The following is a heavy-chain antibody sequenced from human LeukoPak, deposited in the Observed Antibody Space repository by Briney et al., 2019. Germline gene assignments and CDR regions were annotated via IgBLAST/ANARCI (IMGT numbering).Heavy chain of an antibody. V-gene: IGHV3-30*04. J-gene: IGHJ4*02. CDR1: GFTFSSYA. D-gene: IGHD5-18*01. Sequence: GGSLRLSCAASGFTFSSYAMHWARQAPGKGLEWVAVISYDGSNKYYADSVKGRFTISRDNSKNTLYLQMNSLRAEDTAVYYCARVNLAGAAMVKEAFDYWGQGTLVTVSS. CDR2: ISYDGSNK. CDR3: ARVNLAGAAMVKEAFDY.